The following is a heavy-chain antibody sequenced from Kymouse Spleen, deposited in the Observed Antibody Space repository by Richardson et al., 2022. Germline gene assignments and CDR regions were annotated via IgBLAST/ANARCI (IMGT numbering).Heavy chain of an antibody. CDR2: IWYDGSNK. D-gene: IGHD6-6*01. V-gene: IGHV3-33*01. J-gene: IGHJ6*02. CDR1: GFTFSSYG. CDR3: ARSYSSSSGYYYYYGMDV. Sequence: QVQLVESGGGVVQPGRSLRLSCAASGFTFSSYGMHWVRQAPGKGLEWVAVIWYDGSNKYYADSVKGRFTISRDNSKNTLYLQMNSLRAEDTAVYYCARSYSSSSGYYYYYGMDVWGQGTTVTVSS.